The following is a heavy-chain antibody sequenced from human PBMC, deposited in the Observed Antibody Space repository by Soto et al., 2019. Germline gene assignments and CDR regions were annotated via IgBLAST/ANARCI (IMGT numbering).Heavy chain of an antibody. CDR1: GFTFSSYA. V-gene: IGHV3-23*01. D-gene: IGHD6-13*01. J-gene: IGHJ4*02. Sequence: EVQLLESGGGLVQPGGSLRLSCAASGFTFSSYAMSWVRQAPGKGLEWVSAISGSGGSTYYADSVKGRFTISRDNSKNTLNLQMNSLRAEDTAVYYCAKGFGSYAAEAGTVDYWGQGTLVTVSS. CDR2: ISGSGGST. CDR3: AKGFGSYAAEAGTVDY.